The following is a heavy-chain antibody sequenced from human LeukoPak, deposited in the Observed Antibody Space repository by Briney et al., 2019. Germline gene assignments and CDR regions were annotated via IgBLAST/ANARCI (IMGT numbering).Heavy chain of an antibody. CDR3: ARGEYNWNDLHL. J-gene: IGHJ5*02. CDR1: GITFSSYG. CDR2: IYSSGTT. V-gene: IGHV3-66*01. D-gene: IGHD1-20*01. Sequence: PGGSLRLSCAASGITFSSYGMSWVRQAPGKGLEWVSVIYSSGTTYYADSVKGRFTISRDNSKNTLYLQMNSLRAEDTAVYYCARGEYNWNDLHLWGQGTLVTVSS.